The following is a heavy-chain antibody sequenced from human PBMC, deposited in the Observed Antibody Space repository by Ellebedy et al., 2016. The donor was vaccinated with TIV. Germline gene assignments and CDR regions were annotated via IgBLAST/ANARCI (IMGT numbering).Heavy chain of an antibody. CDR1: GFTFSSYS. Sequence: GGSLRLXXAASGFTFSSYSMNWVRQAPGKGLEWVSSISSSSSYIYYADSVKGRFTISRDNAKNSLYLQMNSLRAEDTAVYYCAREGIYWYFDLWGRGTLVTVSS. D-gene: IGHD2/OR15-2a*01. CDR2: ISSSSSYI. V-gene: IGHV3-21*01. CDR3: AREGIYWYFDL. J-gene: IGHJ2*01.